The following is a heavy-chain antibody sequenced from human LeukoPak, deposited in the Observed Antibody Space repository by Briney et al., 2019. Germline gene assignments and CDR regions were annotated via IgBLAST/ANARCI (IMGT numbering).Heavy chain of an antibody. J-gene: IGHJ4*02. CDR2: ISSSSSYI. V-gene: IGHV3-21*01. CDR1: GFTFSSYS. CDR3: ARTQRGYYYDSSGYHPFDY. D-gene: IGHD3-22*01. Sequence: GGSLRLSCAASGFTFSSYSMNWVRQAPGKGLEWVSSISSSSSYIYYADSVKGRFTISRDNAKNSLYLQMNSLRAEDTAVYYCARTQRGYYYDSSGYHPFDYWGQGILVTVSS.